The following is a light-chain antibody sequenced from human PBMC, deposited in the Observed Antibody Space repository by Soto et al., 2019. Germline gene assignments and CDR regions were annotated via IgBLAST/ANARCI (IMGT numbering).Light chain of an antibody. J-gene: IGKJ1*01. CDR3: QQYNHWPGT. V-gene: IGKV3-15*01. CDR2: GAS. CDR1: QSVSSSY. Sequence: EIVLTQSPGTLSLSPGERATLSCRASQSVSSSYLARYQQKPGQAPRLLIYGASTRATGIPARFSGSGSGTEFTLTISSLQPEDFAVYYCQQYNHWPGTFGQGTKVDIK.